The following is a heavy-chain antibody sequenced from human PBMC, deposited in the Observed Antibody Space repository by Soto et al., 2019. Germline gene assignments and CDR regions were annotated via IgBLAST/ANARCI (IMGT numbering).Heavy chain of an antibody. J-gene: IGHJ4*02. CDR2: IYYSGST. D-gene: IGHD3-16*02. CDR1: GGSISSYY. Sequence: SQTLSLTCTVSGGSISSYYWSWIRQPPGKGLEWIGYIYYSGSTNYNPSLMSRVTISVDTSKNQFSLKLSSVTAADTAVYYCARHYLRQYYFDYWGQGTLVTVSS. CDR3: ARHYLRQYYFDY. V-gene: IGHV4-59*08.